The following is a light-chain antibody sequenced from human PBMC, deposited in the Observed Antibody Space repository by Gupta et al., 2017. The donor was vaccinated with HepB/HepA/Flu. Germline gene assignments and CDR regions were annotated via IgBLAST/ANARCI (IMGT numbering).Light chain of an antibody. CDR2: VGS. CDR1: QDISTY. J-gene: IGKJ4*01. Sequence: DIQLTQSPSFLCAAAGDRVIITCRASQDISTYLSWYQQKAGKAPKLLIYVGSNLQSGVPSRFKGSGSGTEFTLTIDSLQPEDFATYYCQQLNTYPLTFGGGTEVEIK. V-gene: IGKV1-9*01. CDR3: QQLNTYPLT.